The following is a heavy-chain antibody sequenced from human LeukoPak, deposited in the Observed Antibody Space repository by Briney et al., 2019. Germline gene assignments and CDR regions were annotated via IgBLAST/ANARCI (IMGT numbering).Heavy chain of an antibody. Sequence: SETLSLTGTVSGGSISSYYWSWIGQPPGKGLEWMGYIYYSRSTNYNPSLKSRITISVDTSKNQFSLKLSSVTAADTAMYYLSRDCSTTSCYETGCFDPWGQGTLVTVSS. J-gene: IGHJ5*02. V-gene: IGHV4-59*01. CDR3: SRDCSTTSCYETGCFDP. CDR1: GGSISSYY. D-gene: IGHD2-2*01. CDR2: IYYSRST.